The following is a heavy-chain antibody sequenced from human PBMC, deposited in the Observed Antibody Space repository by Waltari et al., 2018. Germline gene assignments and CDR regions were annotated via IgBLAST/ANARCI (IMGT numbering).Heavy chain of an antibody. Sequence: EVQVVESGGGLVQPGGSLKLSCATSGFSFSGSTIHWVRQTSGKGLELVGRIRRHPDNYATAYSASVKGRFTISRDDSKITAYLQMNNLMTEDTAVYYCSGGEVTGTDFWGQGTLVTVSS. CDR1: GFSFSGST. CDR3: SGGEVTGTDF. J-gene: IGHJ4*02. V-gene: IGHV3-73*01. CDR2: IRRHPDNYAT. D-gene: IGHD6-19*01.